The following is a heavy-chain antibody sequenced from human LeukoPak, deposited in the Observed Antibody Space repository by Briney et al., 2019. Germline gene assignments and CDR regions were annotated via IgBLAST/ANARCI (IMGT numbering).Heavy chain of an antibody. Sequence: PGGSLRLSCAASGFTFRTSGMHWVRQAPGKDLEWVAFISYDGSDKWYADSVRGRFTISRDNSKNTLYLQMNSLRAEDTAVYYCAKDTHVTIFGPEGGYWGQGTLVTVSS. J-gene: IGHJ4*02. CDR1: GFTFRTSG. CDR3: AKDTHVTIFGPEGGY. V-gene: IGHV3-30*02. D-gene: IGHD3-3*01. CDR2: ISYDGSDK.